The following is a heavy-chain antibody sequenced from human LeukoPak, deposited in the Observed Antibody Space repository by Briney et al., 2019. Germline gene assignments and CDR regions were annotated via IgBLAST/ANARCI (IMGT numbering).Heavy chain of an antibody. CDR1: GFTFSSYS. J-gene: IGHJ4*02. Sequence: PGGSLRLSCAASGFTFSSYSLHWVRQAPGKGLEWVAVISYDGSNKYYADSVKGRFTISRDNSKNTLYLQMNSLRAEDTAVYYCARRSSENYFDYWGQGTLVTVSS. D-gene: IGHD3-3*01. CDR3: ARRSSENYFDY. CDR2: ISYDGSNK. V-gene: IGHV3-30*03.